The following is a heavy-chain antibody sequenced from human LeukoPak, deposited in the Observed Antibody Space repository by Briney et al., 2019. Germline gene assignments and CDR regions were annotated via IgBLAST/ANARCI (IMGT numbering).Heavy chain of an antibody. Sequence: GGSLRLSCAASVFSFVISAMSWVRQAPGTGLEWVSGIGASGVYTYYADSVKGRFTIPRDNPKDTLYLQMDSLRAEDTAGNYCAKGGSLYFFDSWGQGALVTVSS. V-gene: IGHV3-23*01. CDR3: AKGGSLYFFDS. J-gene: IGHJ4*02. CDR2: IGASGVYT. CDR1: VFSFVISA. D-gene: IGHD1-26*01.